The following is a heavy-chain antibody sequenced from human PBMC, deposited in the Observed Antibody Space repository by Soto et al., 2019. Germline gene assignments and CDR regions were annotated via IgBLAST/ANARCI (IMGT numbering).Heavy chain of an antibody. Sequence: EVQLLESGGGLVQPGGSLRLSCAASGFTFSSYAISWVRQAPGKGLEWVSAISGSGGSTYYADSVKGRFTISRDNSKNTLYLQMNSLRAEDTAVYYCANPHVITMVRGPTSDYWGQGTLVTVSS. V-gene: IGHV3-23*01. CDR1: GFTFSSYA. CDR2: ISGSGGST. J-gene: IGHJ4*02. D-gene: IGHD3-10*01. CDR3: ANPHVITMVRGPTSDY.